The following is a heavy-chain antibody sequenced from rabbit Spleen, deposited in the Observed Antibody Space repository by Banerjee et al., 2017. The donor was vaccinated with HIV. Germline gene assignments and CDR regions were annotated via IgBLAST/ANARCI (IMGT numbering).Heavy chain of an antibody. J-gene: IGHJ4*01. CDR1: GFSFSDRDV. Sequence: EQLVESGGGLVQPEGSLTLTCTASGFSFSDRDVMCWVRQAPGKGLEWIACINTYTARPVYATWAKGRFTISRTSSTTVTLQMTSLTAADTATYFCARDLASVVGWNFNLWGPGTLVTVS. CDR2: INTYTARP. CDR3: ARDLASVVGWNFNL. D-gene: IGHD3-1*01. V-gene: IGHV1S45*01.